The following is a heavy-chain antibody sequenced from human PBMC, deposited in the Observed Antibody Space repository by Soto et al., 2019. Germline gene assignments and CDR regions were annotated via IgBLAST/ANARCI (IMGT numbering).Heavy chain of an antibody. CDR3: ARSNWGSDY. D-gene: IGHD7-27*01. CDR2: INHSGST. CDR1: GGSFSGYY. V-gene: IGHV4-34*01. Sequence: SETLSLTCAVYGGSFSGYYWSWIRQPPGKGLEWIGEINHSGSTNYNPSLKSRVTISVDTSKNHFSLKLSSVTAADTAVYYCARSNWGSDYWGQGTLVTVSS. J-gene: IGHJ4*02.